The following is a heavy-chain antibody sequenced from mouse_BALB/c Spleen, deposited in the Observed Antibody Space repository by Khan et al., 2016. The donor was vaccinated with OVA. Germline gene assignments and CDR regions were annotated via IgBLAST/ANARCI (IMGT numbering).Heavy chain of an antibody. CDR2: ISYSGRT. J-gene: IGHJ3*01. CDR3: AGGRAY. D-gene: IGHD3-3*01. CDR1: GYSITSDYA. Sequence: QLEESGPGLVKPSQSLSLTCTVTGYSITSDYAWNWIRQFPGNKLEWMGYISYSGRTSYTPSLKSRISITRDTSKNQFFLQLNSVTTEDTATYYGAGGRAYWGQGTLVTVSA. V-gene: IGHV3-2*02.